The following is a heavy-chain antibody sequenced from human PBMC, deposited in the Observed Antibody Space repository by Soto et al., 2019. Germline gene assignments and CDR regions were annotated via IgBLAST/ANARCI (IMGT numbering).Heavy chain of an antibody. Sequence: SLRLSCAASGFTFDDYAMHWVRQAPGKGLEWVSGISWNSGSIGYADSVKGRFTISRDNAKNSLYLQMNSLRAEDTALYYCAKDGEAAITSNWYDPWGQGTLVT. V-gene: IGHV3-9*01. CDR3: AKDGEAAITSNWYDP. CDR2: ISWNSGSI. D-gene: IGHD2-2*01. CDR1: GFTFDDYA. J-gene: IGHJ5*02.